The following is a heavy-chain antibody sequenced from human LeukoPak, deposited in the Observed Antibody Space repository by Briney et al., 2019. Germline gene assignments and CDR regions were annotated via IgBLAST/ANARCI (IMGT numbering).Heavy chain of an antibody. D-gene: IGHD3-10*01. CDR1: GGSFSGYY. CDR2: INHSGST. Sequence: SETLSLTCAVYGGSFSGYYWSWIRQPPGKGLEWIGEINHSGSTNYNPSLKSRVTISVDTSKNQFSLKLSSVTAADTAVYCCARDGRGLDYWGQGTLVTVSS. V-gene: IGHV4-34*01. CDR3: ARDGRGLDY. J-gene: IGHJ4*02.